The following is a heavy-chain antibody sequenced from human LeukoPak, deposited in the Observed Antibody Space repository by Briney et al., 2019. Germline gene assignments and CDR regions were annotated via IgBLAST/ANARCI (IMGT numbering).Heavy chain of an antibody. CDR3: AKGGSDHDYGDYGRYFQH. Sequence: GGSLRLSCAASGSTFSSYAMSWVRQAPGKGLEWVSAISGSGGSTYYADSVKGRFTVSRDNSKNTLYLQMNSLRAEDTAVYYCAKGGSDHDYGDYGRYFQHWGQGTLVTVSS. D-gene: IGHD4-17*01. V-gene: IGHV3-23*01. CDR2: ISGSGGST. CDR1: GSTFSSYA. J-gene: IGHJ1*01.